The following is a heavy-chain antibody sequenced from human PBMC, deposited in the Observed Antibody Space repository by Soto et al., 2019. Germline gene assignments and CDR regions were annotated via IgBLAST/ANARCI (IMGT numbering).Heavy chain of an antibody. D-gene: IGHD3-10*01. CDR3: ARAGAAPYYYYGLDV. CDR2: IRAHNGDT. V-gene: IGHV1-18*01. CDR1: GYTFTAYD. J-gene: IGHJ6*02. Sequence: QMMQSGAEVKKPGASVKVSCKTSGYTFTAYDIYWVRQAPGQGLEWMGWIRAHNGDTNYAQKSQTRVTMTTDKSTDTAYMDLRSLTSDDTAIYYCARAGAAPYYYYGLDVWGQGTTVTVSS.